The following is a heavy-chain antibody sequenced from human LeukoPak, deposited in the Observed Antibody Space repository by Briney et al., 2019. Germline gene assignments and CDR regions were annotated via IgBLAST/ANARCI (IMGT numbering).Heavy chain of an antibody. J-gene: IGHJ4*02. D-gene: IGHD2-2*01. CDR1: GFTFSSYS. CDR3: ARPLGYCSSTSCDAVEY. V-gene: IGHV3-48*04. CDR2: ISSSSSTI. Sequence: GGSLRLSCAASGFTFSSYSMNWVRQAPGKGLEWVSCISSSSSTIYYADSVKGRFTISRDNAKNSLYLQMNSLRAEDTAVYYCARPLGYCSSTSCDAVEYWGQGTLVTVSS.